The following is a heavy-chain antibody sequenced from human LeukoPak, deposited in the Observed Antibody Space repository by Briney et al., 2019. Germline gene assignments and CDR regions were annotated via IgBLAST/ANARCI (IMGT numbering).Heavy chain of an antibody. V-gene: IGHV1-8*01. Sequence: ASVKVSCKASGYTFTSYDINWARQATGQGLEWMGWMKPHSGNTGYAQKFQGRVTMTRDTSITTAYMELSSLRSDDTAIYYCKMAKEGNAFDIWGQGTMVTVST. J-gene: IGHJ3*02. CDR1: GYTFTSYD. D-gene: IGHD5-24*01. CDR3: KMAKEGNAFDI. CDR2: MKPHSGNT.